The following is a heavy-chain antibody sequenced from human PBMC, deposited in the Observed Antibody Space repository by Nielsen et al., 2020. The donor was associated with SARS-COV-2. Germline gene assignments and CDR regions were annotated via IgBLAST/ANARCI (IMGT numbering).Heavy chain of an antibody. Sequence: GGSLRLSCVASGFTFSSYSMNWVRQAPGKGLEWVSSISSSSSYIYYGDSVKGRFTISRDNAENSLYLQMNSLRAEDTAVYYCAGVWSPPTRIWESSPFDYWGQGTLVTVSS. CDR1: GFTFSSYS. CDR2: ISSSSSYI. D-gene: IGHD3-16*02. CDR3: AGVWSPPTRIWESSPFDY. V-gene: IGHV3-21*06. J-gene: IGHJ4*02.